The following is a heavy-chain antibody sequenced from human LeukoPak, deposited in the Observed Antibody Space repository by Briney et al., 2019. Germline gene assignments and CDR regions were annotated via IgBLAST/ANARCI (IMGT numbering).Heavy chain of an antibody. CDR2: IKQDGSEK. Sequence: GGSLRLSCAASGFTFSSYWMSWVRQAPGKGLEWVANIKQDGSEKYYVDSVKGRFTISRDNAKNSLYLQMNSLRAEDTAVYYCATNGYYYDSSGYYHFDYWGQGTLVTVSS. D-gene: IGHD3-22*01. J-gene: IGHJ4*02. V-gene: IGHV3-7*01. CDR1: GFTFSSYW. CDR3: ATNGYYYDSSGYYHFDY.